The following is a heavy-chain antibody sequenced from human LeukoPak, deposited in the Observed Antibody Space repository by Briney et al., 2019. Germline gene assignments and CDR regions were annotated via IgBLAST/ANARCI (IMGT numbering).Heavy chain of an antibody. V-gene: IGHV3-7*01. CDR1: GFTFSSYW. J-gene: IGHJ5*02. CDR3: ARATASNWFDP. Sequence: GGSLRLSCAASGFTFSSYWMSWVRQAPGKGLEWVANIKEDGSEKYYVDSVKGRFTISRDNAKDSLYLQMNSLRAEDTAIYYCARATASNWFDPWGEGTLVSVSS. CDR2: IKEDGSEK. D-gene: IGHD5-18*01.